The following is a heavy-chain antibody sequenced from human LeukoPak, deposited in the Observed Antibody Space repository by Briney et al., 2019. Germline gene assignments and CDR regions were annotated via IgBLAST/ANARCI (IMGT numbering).Heavy chain of an antibody. J-gene: IGHJ4*02. D-gene: IGHD6-19*01. Sequence: GGSLRLSCAASGVIFSDHYMDLVRQAPGKGLEWVGRSRNKANGYTTEYAASVKGRFTISRDDSKKSLYLQMNSLKTEDTAVYYCARTYSSDWSRTYFDYWGQGTLVTVSS. CDR3: ARTYSSDWSRTYFDY. V-gene: IGHV3-72*01. CDR2: SRNKANGYTT. CDR1: GVIFSDHY.